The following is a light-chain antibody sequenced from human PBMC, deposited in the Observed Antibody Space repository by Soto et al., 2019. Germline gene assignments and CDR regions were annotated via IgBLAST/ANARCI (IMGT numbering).Light chain of an antibody. Sequence: QSALTQPASVSGSPGQSITISCTGTASDVGGYNFVSCYQQHPANAPKLMIYEVSHRPPWVSYRFSGSKSANTAFLTISGLQAEDEADYYCISYTSTDTYVFGTGTKVT. CDR2: EVS. J-gene: IGLJ1*01. CDR1: ASDVGGYNF. V-gene: IGLV2-14*01. CDR3: ISYTSTDTYV.